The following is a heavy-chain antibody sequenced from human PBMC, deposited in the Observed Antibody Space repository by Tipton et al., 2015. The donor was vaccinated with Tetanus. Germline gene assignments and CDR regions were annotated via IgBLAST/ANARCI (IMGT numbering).Heavy chain of an antibody. D-gene: IGHD6-6*01. V-gene: IGHV5-51*01. CDR1: GYIFTNYW. CDR2: IFPSDSET. CDR3: ARHGGIGAPQTRFDA. J-gene: IGHJ5*02. Sequence: QLVQSGAEVKKPGESLKISCKASGYIFTNYWIAWVRQMPGKGLEYMGIIFPSDSETRYNPTFRGQVTMSVDKATNTAYLQWSSLVAAASAVYYCARHGGIGAPQTRFDAWGQGTPVTVSS.